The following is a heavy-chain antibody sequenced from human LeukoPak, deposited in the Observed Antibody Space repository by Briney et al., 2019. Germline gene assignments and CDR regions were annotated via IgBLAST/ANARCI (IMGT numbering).Heavy chain of an antibody. J-gene: IGHJ4*02. CDR2: IYHSGST. CDR3: ARGRPNYYFDY. V-gene: IGHV4-34*01. Sequence: SETLSLTCTVSGGSITSYYWSWIRQPPGKGLEWIGEIYHSGSTNYNPSLKSRVTISVDTSKNQFSLKLSSVTAADTAVYYCARGRPNYYFDYWGQGTLVTVSS. CDR1: GGSITSYY.